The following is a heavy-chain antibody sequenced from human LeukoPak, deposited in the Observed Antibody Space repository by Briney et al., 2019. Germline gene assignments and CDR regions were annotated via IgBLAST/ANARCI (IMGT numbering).Heavy chain of an antibody. CDR1: EFTFSSYA. CDR3: ARGTGCGYSSGCPPDY. D-gene: IGHD6-19*01. V-gene: IGHV3-23*01. J-gene: IGHJ4*02. Sequence: GGSLRLSCAASEFTFSSYAMNWVRQAPGKGLEWVSAMSGSGGSTYYADSVKGRFTISRDNSKNTLYLQMNSLRAEDTAVYYCARGTGCGYSSGCPPDYWGQGTLVTVSS. CDR2: MSGSGGST.